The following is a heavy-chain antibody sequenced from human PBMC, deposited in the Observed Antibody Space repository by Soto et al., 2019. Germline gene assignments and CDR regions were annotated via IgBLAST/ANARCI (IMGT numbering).Heavy chain of an antibody. CDR3: AKDRGGFTNGWEFFDS. CDR2: ISGNGGTT. V-gene: IGHV3-23*01. CDR1: GFAFSFYS. Sequence: EVVLLESGGGLVQPGGSLRLSCEVSGFAFSFYSMSWVRQAPGKGLEWVASISGNGGTTYYAASGKGRFTFSRDNSKNTLYLQMNNLRGEDTAVYYCAKDRGGFTNGWEFFDSWGQGTLVTASS. J-gene: IGHJ4*02. D-gene: IGHD3-10*01.